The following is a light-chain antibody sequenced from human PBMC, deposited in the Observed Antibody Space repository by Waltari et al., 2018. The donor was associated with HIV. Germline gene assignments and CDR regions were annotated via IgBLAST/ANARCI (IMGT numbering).Light chain of an antibody. J-gene: IGKJ2*01. Sequence: EIVLTQSPGTLSLSPGERATLSCRASQSVTSSYLAWYQQRPGRAPRLLIYGASTRATGIPDRFSGSGSGTDFTLSISRLEPEDFAVYYCHQYGRSSHTFGQGTKVEIK. V-gene: IGKV3-20*01. CDR3: HQYGRSSHT. CDR1: QSVTSSY. CDR2: GAS.